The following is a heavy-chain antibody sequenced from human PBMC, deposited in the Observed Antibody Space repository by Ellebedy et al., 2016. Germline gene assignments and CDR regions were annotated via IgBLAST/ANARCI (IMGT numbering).Heavy chain of an antibody. CDR1: GGSVSSHNYH. Sequence: SETLSLTCAVSGGSVSSHNYHWSWIRQPPGKGLEWIGYLSDSGNTNSDPSLKSRVTISADTSKNQFSLKLTSVTAADTAVYYCAHYLAGWGGRGDWGQGTLVTVSS. D-gene: IGHD6-19*01. J-gene: IGHJ4*02. V-gene: IGHV4-61*01. CDR2: LSDSGNT. CDR3: AHYLAGWGGRGD.